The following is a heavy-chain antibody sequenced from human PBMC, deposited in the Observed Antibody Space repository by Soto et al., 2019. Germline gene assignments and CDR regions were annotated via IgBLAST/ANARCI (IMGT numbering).Heavy chain of an antibody. CDR3: VKDAFSGSYSMEGHSVFDY. V-gene: IGHV3-30*18. J-gene: IGHJ4*02. CDR2: ISYDGSNK. CDR1: GFTFSSYG. D-gene: IGHD1-26*01. Sequence: PGGSLRLSCAASGFTFSSYGMHWVRQAPGKGLEWVAVISYDGSNKYYADSVKGRFTISRDDSKNTLYLQMNSLRAEDTAVYYCVKDAFSGSYSMEGHSVFDYWGQGTLVTVSS.